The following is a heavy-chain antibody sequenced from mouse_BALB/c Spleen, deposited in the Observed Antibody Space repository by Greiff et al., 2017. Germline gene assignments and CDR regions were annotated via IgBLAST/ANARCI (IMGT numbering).Heavy chain of an antibody. D-gene: IGHD2-1*01. CDR3: ARHRDYATDGNFYAMDY. J-gene: IGHJ4*01. Sequence: EVKLVESGGGLVKPGGSLKLSCAASGFTFSSYAMSWVRQTPEKRLEWVATISSGGSYTYYPDSVKGRFTISRDNAKNTLYLQMSSLRSEDTAMYYCARHRDYATDGNFYAMDYWGQGTSVTVSS. CDR2: ISSGGSYT. CDR1: GFTFSSYA. V-gene: IGHV5-9-3*01.